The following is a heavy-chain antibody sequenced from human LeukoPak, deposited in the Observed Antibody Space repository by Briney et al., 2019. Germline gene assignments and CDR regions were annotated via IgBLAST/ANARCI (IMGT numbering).Heavy chain of an antibody. V-gene: IGHV3-7*01. D-gene: IGHD2-8*02. J-gene: IGHJ4*02. CDR3: ASYLYWWSDLGY. Sequence: PGGSLRLSCAASGFTFSDYWMTWVRQAPGKGREWVANIKPDGSEKYYGDSGRGRFTISRDNAKNTPYLQMNSLRGEDTAVYYCASYLYWWSDLGYWGQGTLVTVSS. CDR2: IKPDGSEK. CDR1: GFTFSDYW.